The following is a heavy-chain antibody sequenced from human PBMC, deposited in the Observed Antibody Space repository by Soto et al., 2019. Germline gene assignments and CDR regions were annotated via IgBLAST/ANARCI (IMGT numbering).Heavy chain of an antibody. CDR1: GFTFDDYA. Sequence: GGCLRLACAASGFTFDDYAMHWVRQAPGKGLEWVSGISWNSGSIGYADSVKGRFTISRDNAKNSLYLQMNSLRAEDTALYYCAKDSNIVVVPAAIGGFDYWGQGTLVTVSS. D-gene: IGHD2-2*01. J-gene: IGHJ4*02. CDR2: ISWNSGSI. CDR3: AKDSNIVVVPAAIGGFDY. V-gene: IGHV3-9*01.